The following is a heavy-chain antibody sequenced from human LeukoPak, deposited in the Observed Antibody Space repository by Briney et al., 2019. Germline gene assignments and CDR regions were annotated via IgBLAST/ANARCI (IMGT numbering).Heavy chain of an antibody. J-gene: IGHJ4*02. V-gene: IGHV1-3*01. Sequence: ASVKVSCKASGYTFTSYGISWVRQAPGQRLEWMGWINAGNGNTKYSQKFQGRVTITRDTSASTAYMELSSLRSEDTAVYYCARGIYYYGSGSYYNVPFDYWGQGTLVTVSS. CDR2: INAGNGNT. CDR3: ARGIYYYGSGSYYNVPFDY. CDR1: GYTFTSYG. D-gene: IGHD3-10*01.